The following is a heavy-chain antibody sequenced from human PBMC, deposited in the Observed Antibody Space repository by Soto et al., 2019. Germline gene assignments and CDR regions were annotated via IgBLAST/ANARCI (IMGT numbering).Heavy chain of an antibody. D-gene: IGHD3-10*01. Sequence: QVHLVQSGAEVKKPGASVKVSCKGSGYTFTSYGITWVRQAPGQGLEWMGWISAHNGNTDYAQRLQGRVTVTRDTSTSTAYMELRSLRSDDTAVYYCARGRYGDFWGQGALVTVSS. J-gene: IGHJ4*02. CDR3: ARGRYGDF. V-gene: IGHV1-18*01. CDR1: GYTFTSYG. CDR2: ISAHNGNT.